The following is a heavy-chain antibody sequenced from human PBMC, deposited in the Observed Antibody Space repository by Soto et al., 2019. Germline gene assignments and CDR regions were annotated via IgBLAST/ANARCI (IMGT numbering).Heavy chain of an antibody. CDR3: ASVGMGSWYYYGMDV. CDR2: INAGNGNT. V-gene: IGHV1-3*01. Sequence: QVQLVQSGAEVKKPGASVKVSCKASGYTFTSYAMHWVRQAPGQRLEWMGWINAGNGNTKYSQKFQGRVTITRDTSASTAYLELGSLRSEDTAVYYCASVGMGSWYYYGMDVWGQGTTVTVSS. D-gene: IGHD1-26*01. CDR1: GYTFTSYA. J-gene: IGHJ6*02.